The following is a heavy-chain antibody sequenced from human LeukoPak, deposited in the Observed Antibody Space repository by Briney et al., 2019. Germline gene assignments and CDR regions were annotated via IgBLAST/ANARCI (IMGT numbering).Heavy chain of an antibody. V-gene: IGHV3-23*01. CDR3: AREEASGYDAGPDY. CDR1: GFAFSSQA. Sequence: GGSLRLSCAASGFAFSSQAMGWVRQAPGKGLEWVSVISDSGDITYYADSVKGRFTISRDNSKNTLYLQMISLRAGDTAVYYCAREEASGYDAGPDYWGQGTLVTVSS. D-gene: IGHD5-12*01. J-gene: IGHJ4*02. CDR2: ISDSGDIT.